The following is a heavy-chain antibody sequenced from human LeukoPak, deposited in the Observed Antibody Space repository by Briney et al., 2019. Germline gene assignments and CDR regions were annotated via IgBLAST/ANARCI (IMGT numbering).Heavy chain of an antibody. CDR1: GGSISSGDYY. V-gene: IGHV4-30-4*08. J-gene: IGHJ4*02. Sequence: SQTLSLTCTVSGGSISSGDYYWSWIRQPPGKGLEWIGYIYYSGSTYYNPSLKSRVTISVDTSKNQFSLKLSSVTAADTAVYYCAGHYYDSSGYYSKYYFDYWGQGTLVTVSS. CDR2: IYYSGST. CDR3: AGHYYDSSGYYSKYYFDY. D-gene: IGHD3-22*01.